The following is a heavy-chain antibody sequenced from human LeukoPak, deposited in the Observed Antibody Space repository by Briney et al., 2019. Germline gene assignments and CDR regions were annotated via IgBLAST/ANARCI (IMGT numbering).Heavy chain of an antibody. V-gene: IGHV1-69*04. CDR2: IIPIFGIA. D-gene: IGHD5-18*01. J-gene: IGHJ4*02. Sequence: SVEVSCKASGGTFSSYAISWVRQAPGQGLEWMGRIIPIFGIANYAQKFQGRVTITADKSTSTAYMELSSLRSEDTAVYYCASWEDTAMDGDYWGQGTLVTVSS. CDR1: GGTFSSYA. CDR3: ASWEDTAMDGDY.